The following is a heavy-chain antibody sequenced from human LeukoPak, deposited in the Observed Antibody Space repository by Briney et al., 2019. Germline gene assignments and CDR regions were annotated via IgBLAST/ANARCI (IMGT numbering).Heavy chain of an antibody. CDR3: AREYTLYRSGWFLDY. Sequence: NPSETLSLTCTVSGDSNSNSIYYWAWIRQPPGKGLEWIATIDYSGSTYYNPSLKSRATISKDTSKNQFSLKVTSVTAADTAVYYCAREYTLYRSGWFLDYWGQGTVVAVSS. CDR2: IDYSGST. CDR1: GDSNSNSIYY. J-gene: IGHJ4*02. V-gene: IGHV4-39*07. D-gene: IGHD6-19*01.